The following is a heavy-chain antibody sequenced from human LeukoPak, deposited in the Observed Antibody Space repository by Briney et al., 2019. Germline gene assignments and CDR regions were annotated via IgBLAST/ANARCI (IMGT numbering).Heavy chain of an antibody. V-gene: IGHV3-48*01. CDR3: ARGPSGYHNT. D-gene: IGHD5-12*01. Sequence: PGGSLRLSCAASGFTFSSYFMNWVRQAPGKGLEWVSYISSSSSTIYYADSVKGRFTISRDNSKNTLYLQMNSLRAEDTAVYYCARGPSGYHNTGGQGTLVTVSS. CDR2: ISSSSSTI. J-gene: IGHJ4*02. CDR1: GFTFSSYF.